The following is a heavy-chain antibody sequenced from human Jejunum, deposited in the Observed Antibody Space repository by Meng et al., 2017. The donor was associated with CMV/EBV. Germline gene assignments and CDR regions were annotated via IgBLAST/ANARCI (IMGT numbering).Heavy chain of an antibody. V-gene: IGHV3-23*01. CDR1: GFAFSMVL. CDR3: AKKRYEPDS. J-gene: IGHJ4*02. Sequence: LSCDSSGFAFSMVLLVCVRQLAWMGWVWASAISTGGGRTYYAGAVLGRCTTTRDNSKNTLYLQTNSPGAEYRAVHYCAKKRYEPDSWGQGTLVTVSS. D-gene: IGHD5-12*01. CDR2: ISTGGGRT.